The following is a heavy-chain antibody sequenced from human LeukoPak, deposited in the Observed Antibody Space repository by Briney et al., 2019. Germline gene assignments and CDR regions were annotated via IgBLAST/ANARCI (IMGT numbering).Heavy chain of an antibody. CDR2: ISVIGGST. D-gene: IGHD6-6*01. V-gene: IGHV3-23*01. Sequence: GGSLRLSCAASGFTFSTNDMSWVRQAPGKGLEWVSAISVIGGSTYYTDSVKGRFTSYRDNSKNTLYLQMNSLRAEDTAVYYCGSSSSVYYYHGLDVWGQGTTVTVSS. CDR1: GFTFSTND. J-gene: IGHJ6*02. CDR3: GSSSSVYYYHGLDV.